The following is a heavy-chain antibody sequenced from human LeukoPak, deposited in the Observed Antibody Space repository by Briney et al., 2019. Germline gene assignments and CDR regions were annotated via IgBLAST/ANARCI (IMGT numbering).Heavy chain of an antibody. Sequence: GGSLRLSCAASGFTFNNFPMHWVRQAPGKGLEWMAAVSSDGNIKNYADSVKGRFTISRGNSKNTLYLQMNSLGPEDAVVYYCARGDGGEVDHWGQGTLVTVSS. CDR1: GFTFNNFP. CDR2: VSSDGNIK. V-gene: IGHV3-30-3*01. D-gene: IGHD3-16*01. J-gene: IGHJ4*02. CDR3: ARGDGGEVDH.